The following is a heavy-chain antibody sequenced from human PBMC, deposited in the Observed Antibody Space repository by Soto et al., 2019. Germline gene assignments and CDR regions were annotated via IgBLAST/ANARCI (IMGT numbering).Heavy chain of an antibody. V-gene: IGHV4-39*01. CDR2: IDYTGDT. J-gene: IGHJ4*02. CDR1: GGSISSSSYY. CDR3: ARINKGYGTDS. Sequence: SETLSLTCTVSGGSISSSSYYWGCIRQPPGKGLEWIASIDYTGDTFYNPSLTSRVTISVDTSKNQFSLKVTSVTAADTAVYYCARINKGYGTDSWGQGTLVTVSS. D-gene: IGHD5-18*01.